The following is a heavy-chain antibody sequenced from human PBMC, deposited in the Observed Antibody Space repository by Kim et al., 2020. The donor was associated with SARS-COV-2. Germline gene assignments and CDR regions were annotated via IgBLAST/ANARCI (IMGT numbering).Heavy chain of an antibody. D-gene: IGHD3-10*01. Sequence: GGSLRLSCAASGFTFRSYAMNWVRQAPGKGLEWVSTAGTGDDTFYADSVKGRFTVSRDNSKNMVFLQMNSLRVEDTAMYYCAKYFASGRSRSFDPWGQGTLVTVSS. J-gene: IGHJ5*02. CDR1: GFTFRSYA. V-gene: IGHV3-23*01. CDR3: AKYFASGRSRSFDP. CDR2: AGTGDDT.